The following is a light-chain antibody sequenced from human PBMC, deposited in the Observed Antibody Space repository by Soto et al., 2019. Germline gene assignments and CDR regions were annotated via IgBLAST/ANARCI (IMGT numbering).Light chain of an antibody. CDR1: QSVSDY. CDR2: DTY. CDR3: QHRSNRFPIT. Sequence: EIVLTQSPASLSLSPGEGATLSCRASQSVSDYLAWYQQKPGQAPRLLIYDTYKRVTGIPSRFSGSGSGTDFTLTISSLEPEDFALYFSQHRSNRFPITFGQGTRLEIK. J-gene: IGKJ5*01. V-gene: IGKV3-11*01.